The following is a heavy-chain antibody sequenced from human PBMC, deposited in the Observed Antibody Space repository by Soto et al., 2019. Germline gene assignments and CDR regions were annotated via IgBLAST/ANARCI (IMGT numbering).Heavy chain of an antibody. CDR1: GFTFSTSG. CDR2: ISHDGGAT. CDR3: AKEWGSSGWYNWFDP. D-gene: IGHD6-13*01. J-gene: IGHJ5*02. Sequence: QVQLVECGGGVVQSGRSLRLSCAASGFTFSTSGMHWIRQAPGKGLEWVAMISHDGGATYYVDSVKGRFTISRDTDKNTLHLQMDSLRPEDTATYYCAKEWGSSGWYNWFDPWGQGTVVTVTS. V-gene: IGHV3-30*18.